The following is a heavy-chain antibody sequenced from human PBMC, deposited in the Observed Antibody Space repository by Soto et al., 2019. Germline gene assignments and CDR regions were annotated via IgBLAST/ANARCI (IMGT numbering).Heavy chain of an antibody. CDR1: GYTFTSYG. J-gene: IGHJ4*02. D-gene: IGHD3-22*01. CDR2: ISAYNGNT. V-gene: IGHV1-18*01. Sequence: ASVKVSCKASGYTFTSYGISLVRQAPGQGLEWMGWISAYNGNTNYAQKLQGRVTMTTDTSTSTAYMELRSLRSDDTAVYYCARAGRLVTYYYDSSGYYYYWGQGTLVTVSS. CDR3: ARAGRLVTYYYDSSGYYYY.